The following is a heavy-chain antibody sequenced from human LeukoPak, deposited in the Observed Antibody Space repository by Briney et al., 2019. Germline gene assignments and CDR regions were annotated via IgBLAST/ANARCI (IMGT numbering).Heavy chain of an antibody. J-gene: IGHJ4*02. CDR1: GGSISSYY. V-gene: IGHV4-59*01. D-gene: IGHD3-22*01. CDR3: ARENYDSSGYYYVRLIDY. CDR2: IYYSGST. Sequence: SETLSLTCTVSGGSISSYYWSWIRQPPGKGLEWIGYIYYSGSTNYNPSLKSRVTISVDTSKNQFSLTLSSVTAADTAVYYCARENYDSSGYYYVRLIDYWGQGTLVTVSS.